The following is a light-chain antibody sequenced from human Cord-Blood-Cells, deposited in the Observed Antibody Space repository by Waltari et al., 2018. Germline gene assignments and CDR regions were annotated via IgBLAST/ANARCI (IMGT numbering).Light chain of an antibody. CDR2: AAS. CDR1: KSISSY. CDR3: QQSYSTPRT. J-gene: IGKJ1*01. Sequence: DIQMTQSPSSLSASVGDSGTITCRASKSISSYLNWYQQKPGKAPKLLIYAASSLQSGVPSRFSGSGSGTDFTLTISSLQPEDFATYYCQQSYSTPRTFGQGTKVEIK. V-gene: IGKV1-39*01.